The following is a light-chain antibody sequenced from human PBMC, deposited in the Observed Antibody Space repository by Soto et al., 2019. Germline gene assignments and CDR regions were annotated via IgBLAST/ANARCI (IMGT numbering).Light chain of an antibody. Sequence: DIQVTQSPSSLSASVGDRVTITCRASQGITHDLGWYQQKPGKAPKRLIYDASNLQSGVPSRFSGSGSGTDFTLIISSLQPEDFATYYCLQHYSYSWTFGQGTKVEIK. CDR2: DAS. CDR3: LQHYSYSWT. CDR1: QGITHD. V-gene: IGKV1-17*01. J-gene: IGKJ1*01.